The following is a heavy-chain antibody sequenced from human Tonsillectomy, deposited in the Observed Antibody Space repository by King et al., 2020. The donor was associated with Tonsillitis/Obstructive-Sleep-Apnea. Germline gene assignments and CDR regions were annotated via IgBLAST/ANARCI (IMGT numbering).Heavy chain of an antibody. J-gene: IGHJ6*03. D-gene: IGHD3-3*01. Sequence: VQLVESGGGLVQPGGSLKLSCAASGFTFSSYSMNWVRQAPGKGLEWLSYIERSSSIIYYADSVKGRFTISRDKAKNLLYLQMNSLRDEDTAVYYCARSEWLDFMDVWGKGTTVSVSS. CDR1: GFTFSSYS. CDR3: ARSEWLDFMDV. V-gene: IGHV3-48*02. CDR2: IERSSSII.